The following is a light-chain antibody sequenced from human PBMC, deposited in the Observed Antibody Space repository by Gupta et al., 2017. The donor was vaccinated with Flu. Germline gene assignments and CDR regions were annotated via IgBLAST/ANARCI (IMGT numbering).Light chain of an antibody. CDR1: SSDVGRSDP. J-gene: IGLJ1*01. CDR2: DVT. Sequence: SVLTQPASVSGSSGPSLHISCSGTSSDVGRSDPVSWYQPHPDKAPKLIIFDVTNRPSGVSSRFSCSKSGNTASLTISWLQAEDETDYYCSSYTCGSTFYVFGTGTKVTVL. CDR3: SSYTCGSTFYV. V-gene: IGLV2-14*01.